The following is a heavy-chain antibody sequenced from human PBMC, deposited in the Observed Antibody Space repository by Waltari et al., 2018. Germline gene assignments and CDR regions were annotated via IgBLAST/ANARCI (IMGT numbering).Heavy chain of an antibody. D-gene: IGHD5-12*01. V-gene: IGHV4-61*01. J-gene: IGHJ4*02. CDR1: GGSVSSGSYY. Sequence: QVQLQESGPGLVKPSETLSLTCTVSGGSVSSGSYYWSWIRQPPGKGLEWIGYIYYSGSTNYNPSLKSRVTISVDTSKNQFSLKLSSVTAADTAVYYCARDVGIVATIRDEGGNFDYWGQGTLVTVSS. CDR3: ARDVGIVATIRDEGGNFDY. CDR2: IYYSGST.